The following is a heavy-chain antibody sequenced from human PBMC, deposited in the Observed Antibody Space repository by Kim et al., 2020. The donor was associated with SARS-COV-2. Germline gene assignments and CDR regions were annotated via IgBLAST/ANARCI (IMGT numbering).Heavy chain of an antibody. V-gene: IGHV1-18*01. J-gene: IGHJ4*02. CDR1: GYTFTSYG. CDR3: ARDRRGVYGDHGDY. D-gene: IGHD4-17*01. CDR2: ISAYNGNT. Sequence: ASVKVSCKASGYTFTSYGISWVRQAPGQVLEWMGWISAYNGNTNYAQKFQGRVTMTTDTSTNTAYMELRSLRSDDTAVYYCARDRRGVYGDHGDYWGQGTLVTVFS.